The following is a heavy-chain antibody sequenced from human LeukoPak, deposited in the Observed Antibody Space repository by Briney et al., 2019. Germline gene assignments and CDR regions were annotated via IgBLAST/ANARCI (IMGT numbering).Heavy chain of an antibody. J-gene: IGHJ4*02. V-gene: IGHV3-23*01. D-gene: IGHD3-10*01. CDR2: ISGSGGSA. CDR1: GFTFSSYA. Sequence: GGSLRLSCAAPGFTFSSYAMSWVRQAPGKGLEWVSAISGSGGSAYYADSVKGRFTISRDNSKNTLYLQMNSLRAEDTAVYYCAKGSGSPPSEFDYWGQGTLVTVSS. CDR3: AKGSGSPPSEFDY.